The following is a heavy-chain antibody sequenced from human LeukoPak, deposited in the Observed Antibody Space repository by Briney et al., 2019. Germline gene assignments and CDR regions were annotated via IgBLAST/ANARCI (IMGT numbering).Heavy chain of an antibody. V-gene: IGHV1-8*01. CDR3: ATVEGSGWNNWFDP. CDR1: GYTFTSYD. J-gene: IGHJ5*02. Sequence: ASVKVSCKASGYTFTSYDINWVRQATGQGLEWMGWMNPNSGNTGYAQKFQGRVTMTRNTSISTAYMELSSLRSEDTAVYYCATVEGSGWNNWFDPWGQGTLVTVSS. CDR2: MNPNSGNT. D-gene: IGHD6-19*01.